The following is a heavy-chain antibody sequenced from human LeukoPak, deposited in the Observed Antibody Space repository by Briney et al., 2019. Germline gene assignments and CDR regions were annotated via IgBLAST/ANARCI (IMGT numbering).Heavy chain of an antibody. V-gene: IGHV3-23*01. CDR3: AKDVEPYYDFWSGYSSFDY. J-gene: IGHJ4*02. CDR2: ISGSGGST. D-gene: IGHD3-3*01. CDR1: GFTFSSYA. Sequence: GGSLRLSCAASGFTFSSYAMSWVRQAPGKGLEWASAISGSGGSTYYADSVKGRFTISRDNSKNTLYLQMNSLRAEDTAVYYCAKDVEPYYDFWSGYSSFDYWGQGTLVTVSS.